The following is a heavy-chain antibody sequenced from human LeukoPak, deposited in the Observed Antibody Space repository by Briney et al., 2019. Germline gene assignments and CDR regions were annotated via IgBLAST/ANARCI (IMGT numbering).Heavy chain of an antibody. Sequence: PGGSLRLSCAASGFTFSSYGMHWDRQAPGKGLEWVAVIWYDGSNKYYADSVKGQFTITRDNSKNTLYLQMNHLRAEDTAVYFCASPSGSAYPHYLDFWGQGTLVTISS. CDR2: IWYDGSNK. CDR3: ASPSGSAYPHYLDF. CDR1: GFTFSSYG. J-gene: IGHJ4*02. V-gene: IGHV3-33*01. D-gene: IGHD1-26*01.